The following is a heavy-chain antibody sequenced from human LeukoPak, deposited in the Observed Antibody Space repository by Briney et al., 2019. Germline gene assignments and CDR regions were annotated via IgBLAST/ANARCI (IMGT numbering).Heavy chain of an antibody. CDR1: GFTFSSYE. D-gene: IGHD4-17*01. CDR2: ISSSGSTI. J-gene: IGHJ4*02. Sequence: EGSLRLSCAASGFTFSSYEMNWVRQAPGKGLEWVSYISSSGSTIYYADSVKGRFTISRDNAKNSLYLQMNSLRAEDTAVYYCARDRPTVTTDFDYWGQGTLVTVSS. CDR3: ARDRPTVTTDFDY. V-gene: IGHV3-48*03.